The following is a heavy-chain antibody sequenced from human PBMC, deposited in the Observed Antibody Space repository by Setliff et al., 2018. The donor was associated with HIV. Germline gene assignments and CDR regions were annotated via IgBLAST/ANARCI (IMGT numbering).Heavy chain of an antibody. CDR3: ARDYYYNRSGYRYFDY. V-gene: IGHV1-69*10. CDR2: FIPILGIA. Sequence: GASVKVSCKASGGTFSSYAISWLRQSPGQGLEWMGGFIPILGIANYAQKFQGRVTLTADKSTSTAYLELSSLRSEDTAVSYCARDYYYNRSGYRYFDYWGQGTLVTVSS. D-gene: IGHD3-22*01. J-gene: IGHJ4*02. CDR1: GGTFSSYA.